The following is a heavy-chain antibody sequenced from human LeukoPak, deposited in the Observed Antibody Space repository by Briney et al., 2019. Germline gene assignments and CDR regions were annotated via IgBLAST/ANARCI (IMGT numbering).Heavy chain of an antibody. CDR1: GGTFSSYA. D-gene: IGHD6-13*01. V-gene: IGHV1-69*13. J-gene: IGHJ6*02. CDR3: AREAMYSSSPFSDYYYYYGMDV. CDR2: IIPISGTA. Sequence: SVKVSCKASGGTFSSYAISWVRQAPGKGLEWMGGIIPISGTANYAQKFQGRVTITADESTSTAYMELSSLRSEDTAVYYCAREAMYSSSPFSDYYYYYGMDVWGQGTTVTVSS.